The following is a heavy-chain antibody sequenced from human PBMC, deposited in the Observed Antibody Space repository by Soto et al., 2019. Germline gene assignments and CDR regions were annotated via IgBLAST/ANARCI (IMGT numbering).Heavy chain of an antibody. CDR2: ISSSSSTI. CDR3: ARDRRVYVFWSGYYKTAVGSYYYMDV. CDR1: GFTFSSYS. D-gene: IGHD3-3*01. J-gene: IGHJ6*03. Sequence: GGSLRLSCAASGFTFSSYSMNWVRQAPGKGLEWVSYISSSSSTIYYADSVKGRFTISRDNAKNSLYLQMNSLRDEDTAVYYCARDRRVYVFWSGYYKTAVGSYYYMDVWGKGTTVTVSS. V-gene: IGHV3-48*02.